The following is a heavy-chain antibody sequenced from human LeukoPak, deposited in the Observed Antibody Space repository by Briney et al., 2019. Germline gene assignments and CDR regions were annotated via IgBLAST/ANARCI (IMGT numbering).Heavy chain of an antibody. J-gene: IGHJ4*02. D-gene: IGHD3-22*01. CDR1: GGSISSYY. CDR2: IYYSGST. V-gene: IGHV4-59*01. Sequence: SETLSLTCTVSGGSISSYYWSWIRQPPGKGLEWIGYIYYSGSTNYNPSLKSRVTISVDTSKNQFSLTLSSVTAADTAVYYCAREGGHYYDRSGYWHYFDYWGQGTLVTVSS. CDR3: AREGGHYYDRSGYWHYFDY.